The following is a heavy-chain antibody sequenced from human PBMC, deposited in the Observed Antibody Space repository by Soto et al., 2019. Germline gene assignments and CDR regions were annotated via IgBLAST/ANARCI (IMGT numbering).Heavy chain of an antibody. Sequence: PGGSLRLSCAASGFTLSSYAMSWVRQAPGKGLEWVSTLSNSGGTTYYPDSVKGRFTISRDSSKSTLYLEMNSLRAEDTAVYYCARRGIGYYNMDVWGRGTTVTV. CDR2: LSNSGGTT. D-gene: IGHD3-16*01. CDR1: GFTLSSYA. CDR3: ARRGIGYYNMDV. J-gene: IGHJ6*03. V-gene: IGHV3-23*01.